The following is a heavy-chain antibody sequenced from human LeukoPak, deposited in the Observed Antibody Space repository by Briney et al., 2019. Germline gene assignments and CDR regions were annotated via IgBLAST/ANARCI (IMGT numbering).Heavy chain of an antibody. D-gene: IGHD4-17*01. Sequence: PGESLEISCKGSGYSFTSYWIGWVRQMPGKGLEWMGIIYPGDSDTRYSPSFQGQVTISADKSISTAYLQWSSLKASDTAMHYCARHPNDYGDYPGGWGQGTLVTVSS. J-gene: IGHJ4*02. CDR2: IYPGDSDT. V-gene: IGHV5-51*01. CDR3: ARHPNDYGDYPGG. CDR1: GYSFTSYW.